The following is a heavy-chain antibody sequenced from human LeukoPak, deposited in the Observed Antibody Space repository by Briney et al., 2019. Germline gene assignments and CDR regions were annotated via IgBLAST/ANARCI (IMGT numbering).Heavy chain of an antibody. CDR1: GGSISSGGYS. V-gene: IGHV4-30-2*02. Sequence: SETLSLTCAVSGGSISSGGYSWSWIRQPPGKGLEWIGYIYHSGSTYYNPSLKSRVTISVDTSKNQFSLKLSSVTAADTAVYYCAMYYYGSGSFDYWGQGTLVTVSS. CDR3: AMYYYGSGSFDY. CDR2: IYHSGST. D-gene: IGHD3-10*01. J-gene: IGHJ4*02.